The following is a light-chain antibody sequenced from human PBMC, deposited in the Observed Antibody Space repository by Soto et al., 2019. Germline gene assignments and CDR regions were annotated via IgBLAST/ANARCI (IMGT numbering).Light chain of an antibody. CDR1: QSVTIN. CDR3: QQYNNCPLIT. J-gene: IGKJ5*01. Sequence: TQSPGTLSVSLGERATLSCSASQSVTINVAWYQQKPGQAPRLLIYGASTRATGVPARFSGSGSGTEFTLSISSLQSEDFGLYFCQQYNNCPLITFGPGTRLDTK. V-gene: IGKV3-15*01. CDR2: GAS.